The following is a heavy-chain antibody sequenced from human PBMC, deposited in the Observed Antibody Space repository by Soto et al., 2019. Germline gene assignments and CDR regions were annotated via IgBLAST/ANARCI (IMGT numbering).Heavy chain of an antibody. D-gene: IGHD3-16*01. CDR1: GFTFSSYG. V-gene: IGHV3-30*18. Sequence: HPGGSLRLSCAASGFTFSSYGMHWVRQAPGKGLEWVAVISYDGSNKYYADSVKGRFTISRDNSKNTLYLQMNSLRAEDTAVYYCAKEALRDYVPGDWFDPWGQGTLVTVSS. CDR2: ISYDGSNK. J-gene: IGHJ5*02. CDR3: AKEALRDYVPGDWFDP.